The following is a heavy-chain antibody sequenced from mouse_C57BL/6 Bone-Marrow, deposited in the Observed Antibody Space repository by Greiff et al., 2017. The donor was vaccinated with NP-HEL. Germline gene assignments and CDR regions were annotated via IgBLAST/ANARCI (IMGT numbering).Heavy chain of an antibody. J-gene: IGHJ1*03. Sequence: EVKLQQSGPELVKPGASVKISCKASGYTFTDYYMNWVKQSHGKSLEWIGDINPNNGGTSYNQKFKGKATLTVDKSSSTAYMELRSLTSEDSAVYYCAPYYYGSSPRYWYFDVWGTGTTVTVSS. CDR1: GYTFTDYY. V-gene: IGHV1-26*01. D-gene: IGHD1-1*01. CDR2: INPNNGGT. CDR3: APYYYGSSPRYWYFDV.